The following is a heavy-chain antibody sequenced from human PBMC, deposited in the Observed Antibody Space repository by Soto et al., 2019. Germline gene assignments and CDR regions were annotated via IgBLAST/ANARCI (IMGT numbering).Heavy chain of an antibody. V-gene: IGHV4-59*01. Sequence: QVQLQESGPGLVKPSETLSPTCTVSGGSINAFFWSWVRQPPGKGLESIGYIFYSGSTNYNPSLKSRVTISLDTSKTQFSLNLTSVTAADTAVYYCATQTGLYYYGMDVWGQGTTVAVSS. CDR3: ATQTGLYYYGMDV. J-gene: IGHJ6*02. CDR1: GGSINAFF. CDR2: IFYSGST.